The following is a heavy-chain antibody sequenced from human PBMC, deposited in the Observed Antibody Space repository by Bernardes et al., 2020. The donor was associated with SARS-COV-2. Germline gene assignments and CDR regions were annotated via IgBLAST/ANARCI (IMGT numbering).Heavy chain of an antibody. CDR3: ARGGREESFDY. V-gene: IGHV3-48*01. CDR1: GFIFTTYS. J-gene: IGHJ4*02. D-gene: IGHD3-16*01. CDR2: ISSGGDTI. Sequence: GGSLRLSCVGSGFIFTTYSMSWVRQAPGKGLEWLLFISSGGDTIHDADSVRGRFTVSRDDAKNSVYLQMNSLRAEDTAVYYCARGGREESFDYWGQGALVTVSS.